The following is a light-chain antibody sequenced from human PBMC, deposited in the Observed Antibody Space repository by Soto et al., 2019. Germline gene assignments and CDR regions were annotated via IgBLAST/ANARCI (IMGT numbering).Light chain of an antibody. CDR2: EVV. CDR3: SSYGGDNNVV. Sequence: LTQPPSASGSPGQSVTISCTGTSSDVGGYNYVSWYQQHPGAAPKLMIYEVVKRPSGVPDRFSGSKSGNTASLPVSGLQAEDESDYYCSSYGGDNNVVFGGGTKVTVL. J-gene: IGLJ2*01. CDR1: SSDVGGYNY. V-gene: IGLV2-8*01.